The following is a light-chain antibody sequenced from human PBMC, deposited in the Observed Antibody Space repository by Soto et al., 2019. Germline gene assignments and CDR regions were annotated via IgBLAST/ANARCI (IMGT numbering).Light chain of an antibody. CDR2: WAS. Sequence: DIVMTQSPDSLAVSLGERATINCKSSQSVLYSSNNKNYLAWYQQKPGQPPKLLIYWASTRESGVPDRFSGSGSGTDFTLTISSLQAEDVAVCYCQQYYSTPWTFGQGTKVLIK. J-gene: IGKJ1*01. V-gene: IGKV4-1*01. CDR3: QQYYSTPWT. CDR1: QSVLYSSNNKNY.